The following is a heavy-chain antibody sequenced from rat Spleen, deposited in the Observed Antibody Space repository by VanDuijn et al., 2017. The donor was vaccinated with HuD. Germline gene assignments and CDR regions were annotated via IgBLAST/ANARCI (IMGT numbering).Heavy chain of an antibody. V-gene: IGHV2S8*01. J-gene: IGHJ3*01. CDR3: TRTYGGYTSHWLAF. CDR2: ISTGGNT. Sequence: VQLKESGPGLVQPSQTLSLTCTVSGFSLTSNGVSWVRQPPGKGLEWIAAISTGGNTYYNSGLKSRLSISRDTSKSQVFLKMNSLQTEDTAIYFCTRTYGGYTSHWLAFWGQGTLVTVSS. D-gene: IGHD1-11*01. CDR1: GFSLTSNG.